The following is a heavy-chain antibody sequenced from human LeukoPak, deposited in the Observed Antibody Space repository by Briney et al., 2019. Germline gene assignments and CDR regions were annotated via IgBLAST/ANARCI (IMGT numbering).Heavy chain of an antibody. CDR3: ARGEDSSRWYNSLD. CDR1: GHSFSSYW. D-gene: IGHD6-13*01. J-gene: IGHJ4*02. V-gene: IGHV5-51*01. CDR2: IYAGDSDT. Sequence: GESLKISRKGSGHSFSSYWIGWVRQMPGKGLEWMGIIYAGDSDTRYSPSFQGQVTISADKSSSTAYLQWSSLKASDTAMYYCARGEDSSRWYNSLDWGQGTLVTVSS.